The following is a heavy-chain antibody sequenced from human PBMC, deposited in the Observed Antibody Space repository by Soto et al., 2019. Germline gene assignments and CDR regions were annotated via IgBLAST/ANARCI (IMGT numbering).Heavy chain of an antibody. CDR3: ARRSRWFGEGYYGMDV. D-gene: IGHD3-10*01. Sequence: NPSETLSLTCGVYGGYFHDDYWSWIRQSPGKGLEWIGEIKRSGTTYYNPSLGSRVSISVDSSKNQFSLRLSSVTAADTAVYYCARRSRWFGEGYYGMDVWGQGTTVTVSS. V-gene: IGHV4-34*01. J-gene: IGHJ6*02. CDR1: GGYFHDDY. CDR2: IKRSGTT.